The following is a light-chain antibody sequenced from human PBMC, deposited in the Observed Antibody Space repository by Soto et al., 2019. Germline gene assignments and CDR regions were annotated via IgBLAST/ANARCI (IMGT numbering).Light chain of an antibody. CDR2: HAS. J-gene: IGKJ1*01. Sequence: VMTQSPGTLSVSPGERATLSCRASQNIRSNLAWYQQKPGQSPRLLIYHASSRATGIPARFNGSESGTEFTLTIXXLXSDDXAVXXXQXYNYWPWTFGQGTKVEIK. V-gene: IGKV3-15*01. CDR1: QNIRSN. CDR3: QXYNYWPWT.